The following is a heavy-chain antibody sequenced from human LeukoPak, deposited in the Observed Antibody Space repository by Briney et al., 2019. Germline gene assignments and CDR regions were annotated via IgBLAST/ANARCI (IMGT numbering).Heavy chain of an antibody. V-gene: IGHV4-59*01. CDR3: ARGLYDILTGYYVFDY. D-gene: IGHD3-9*01. J-gene: IGHJ4*02. CDR2: IYYSGST. Sequence: SETLSLTCTVSRGSISSYYWSWIRQPPGKGLEGIGYIYYSGSTNYNPSLKSRVTISVGTSKNQFSLKLSSVTAADTAVYYCARGLYDILTGYYVFDYWGQGTLVTVSS. CDR1: RGSISSYY.